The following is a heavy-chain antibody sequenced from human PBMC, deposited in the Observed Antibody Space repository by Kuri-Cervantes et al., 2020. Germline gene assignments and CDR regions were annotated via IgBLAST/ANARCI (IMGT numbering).Heavy chain of an antibody. CDR2: ISGSGSMI. J-gene: IGHJ6*03. CDR3: TAQGTATTGTIMDV. CDR1: GFNFSNYG. Sequence: GGSLRLSCAASGFNFSNYGVSWVRQAPGKGLEWLSFISGSGSMIYYADSVRGRFTISRDNAMKSLFLQMNSLKTEDTAVYYCTAQGTATTGTIMDVWGKGTTVTVSS. V-gene: IGHV3-48*04. D-gene: IGHD6-13*01.